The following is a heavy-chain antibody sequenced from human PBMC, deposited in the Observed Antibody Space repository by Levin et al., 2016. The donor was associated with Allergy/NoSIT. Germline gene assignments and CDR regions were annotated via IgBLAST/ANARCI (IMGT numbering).Heavy chain of an antibody. CDR3: VRDRGVPPGILPPPDSSHFYDMDA. CDR1: GYSFTESA. Sequence: ASVKVSCKTSGYSFTESAISWVRQAPGHGLEWMGWISAKSGITNYLHKLQGRVTMTTDTSAKTAYLELRSLESDDTAVYYCVRDRGVPPGILPPPDSSHFYDMDAWGQGTTVTVSS. D-gene: IGHD3-10*01. J-gene: IGHJ6*03. CDR2: ISAKSGIT. V-gene: IGHV1-18*04.